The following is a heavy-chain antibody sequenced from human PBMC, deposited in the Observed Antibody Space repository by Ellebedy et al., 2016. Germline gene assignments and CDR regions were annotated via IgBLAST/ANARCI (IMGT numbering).Heavy chain of an antibody. CDR2: INAQVNAM. CDR3: AISIDRGVINFYYYGMDV. D-gene: IGHD3-10*01. J-gene: IGHJ6*02. Sequence: GGSLRLXXAASGFSFSSYAFNWVRQAPGKGLEWISYINAQVNAMYYADSVRGRFTISRDNARYSLYLQMNSLRAGDTAVYFCAISIDRGVINFYYYGMDVWGQGTTVTVSS. V-gene: IGHV3-48*04. CDR1: GFSFSSYA.